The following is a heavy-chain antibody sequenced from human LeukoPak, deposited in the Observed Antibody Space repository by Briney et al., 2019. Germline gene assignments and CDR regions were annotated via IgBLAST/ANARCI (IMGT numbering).Heavy chain of an antibody. V-gene: IGHV4-59*01. Sequence: SETLSLTCTVSGGSISSYYWSWIRQPPGKGLEWIGYIYYSGSTNYNPSLKSRVTISVDTSKNQFSLKLSSVTAADTAVYYCARSSSSGWGFRFDPWAREPWSPSPQ. J-gene: IGHJ5*02. CDR3: ARSSSSGWGFRFDP. D-gene: IGHD6-19*01. CDR1: GGSISSYY. CDR2: IYYSGST.